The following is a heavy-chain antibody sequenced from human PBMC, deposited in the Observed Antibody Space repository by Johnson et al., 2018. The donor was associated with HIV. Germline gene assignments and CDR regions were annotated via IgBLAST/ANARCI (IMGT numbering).Heavy chain of an antibody. CDR2: ITWIGGRT. Sequence: VQLVESGGGVIRHGGSLILSCAVSGFMFDDYGMTWVRQAPGKGLELVSGITWIGGRTGDADSVKGRFTISRDNAKNSLYLQMNSLRAEDTALYYCAREMVVAGAFDIWGQGTMVTVSS. CDR1: GFMFDDYG. J-gene: IGHJ3*02. CDR3: AREMVVAGAFDI. V-gene: IGHV3-20*04. D-gene: IGHD2-21*01.